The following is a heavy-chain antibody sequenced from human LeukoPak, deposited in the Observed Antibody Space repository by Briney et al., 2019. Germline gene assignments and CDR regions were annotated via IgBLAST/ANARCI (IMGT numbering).Heavy chain of an antibody. J-gene: IGHJ3*02. V-gene: IGHV1-46*01. CDR3: ARTSIAAAGDDAFDI. CDR1: GYTFTGHY. Sequence: ASVKVSCKASGYTFTGHYIHWVRQAPGQGLEWMGIINPSGGSTSYAQKFQGRVTMTRDTSTSTVYMELSSLRSEDTAVYYCARTSIAAAGDDAFDIWGQGTMVTVSS. D-gene: IGHD6-13*01. CDR2: INPSGGST.